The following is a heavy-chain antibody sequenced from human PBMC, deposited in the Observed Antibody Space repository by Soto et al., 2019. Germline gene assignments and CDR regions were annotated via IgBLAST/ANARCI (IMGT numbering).Heavy chain of an antibody. CDR3: ASAVYFDY. CDR2: ISYDGSNK. V-gene: IGHV3-30-3*01. CDR1: GFTFSSYA. J-gene: IGHJ4*02. Sequence: GGSLRLSCAASGFTFSSYAMHWVRQAPGKGLEWVAVISYDGSNKYYADSVKGRFTISRDNSKNTLYLQMNSLRAEDTAVYYCASAVYFDYWGQGTLVTVSS.